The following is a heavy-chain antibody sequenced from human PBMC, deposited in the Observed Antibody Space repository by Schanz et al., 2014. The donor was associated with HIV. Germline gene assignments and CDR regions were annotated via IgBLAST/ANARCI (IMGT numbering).Heavy chain of an antibody. J-gene: IGHJ4*02. V-gene: IGHV1-8*02. CDR2: MNPNSGNT. CDR1: GYTFTSFG. CDR3: AKEAVTTFFDY. Sequence: QVQLVQSGAEVTKPGASVKVSCKASGYTFTSFGVTWVRQAPGQGLEWMGWMNPNSGNTGYAQKFQGRVTMTRNTSIRTAYMELSSLRSEDTAVYYCAKEAVTTFFDYWGQGTLVTVSP. D-gene: IGHD4-4*01.